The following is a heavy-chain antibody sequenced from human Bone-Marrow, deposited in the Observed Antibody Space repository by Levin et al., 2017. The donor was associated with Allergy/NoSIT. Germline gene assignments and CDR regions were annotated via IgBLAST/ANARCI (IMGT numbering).Heavy chain of an antibody. CDR1: GYTFFNYG. D-gene: IGHD3-9*01. CDR2: ISGYNGNT. Sequence: VASVKVSCNTSGYTFFNYGVAWVRQAPGQGLEWMGWISGYNGNTIYAEKFQGRVSMTWDTSTKAFYMHLNGLTSDDTAVYYCARDHSDDMSYWFGPWGQGTLVTVSS. V-gene: IGHV1-18*01. CDR3: ARDHSDDMSYWFGP. J-gene: IGHJ5*02.